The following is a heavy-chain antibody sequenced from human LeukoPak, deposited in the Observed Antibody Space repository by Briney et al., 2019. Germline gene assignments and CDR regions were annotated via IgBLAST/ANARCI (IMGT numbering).Heavy chain of an antibody. D-gene: IGHD5-18*01. V-gene: IGHV1-2*02. CDR1: GYTLTGYY. Sequence: ASLNVSCKASGYTLTGYYMHWVRHTPGQGLEWMGCINPNSGATNYAQKFQGRVTMTRDTSISTAYIELSSLRSDDTAIYYCARGHTSMGFLDYWGEGTLVTVSS. CDR2: INPNSGAT. J-gene: IGHJ4*02. CDR3: ARGHTSMGFLDY.